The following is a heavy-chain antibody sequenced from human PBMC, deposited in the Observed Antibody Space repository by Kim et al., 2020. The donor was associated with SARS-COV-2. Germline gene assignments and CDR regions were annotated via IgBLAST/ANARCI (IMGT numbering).Heavy chain of an antibody. CDR2: IWNDGSNE. V-gene: IGHV3-33*03. Sequence: GGSLRLSCATSGFTFSNFGMHWVRQSPGKGLEWVAVIWNDGSNEYYADSVRGRFTISRDNSKNTLYLQMNSLRAEDTAVYYCAKAEVIVYYYGIDVWGQGTTVIVSS. J-gene: IGHJ6*02. CDR1: GFTFSNFG. CDR3: AKAEVIVYYYGIDV. D-gene: IGHD2-21*01.